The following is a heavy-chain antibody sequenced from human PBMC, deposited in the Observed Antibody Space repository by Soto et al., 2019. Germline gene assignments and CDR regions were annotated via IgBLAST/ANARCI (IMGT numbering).Heavy chain of an antibody. CDR2: ISYDGSNK. V-gene: IGHV3-30*18. J-gene: IGHJ4*02. CDR1: GFTFSSYG. CDR3: AKDGGYSSSWSDY. Sequence: PGGSLRLSCAASGFTFSSYGMHWVRQAPGKGLEWVAVISYDGSNKYYADSVKGRFTISRDNSKNTLYLQMNSLRAEDTAVYYCAKDGGYSSSWSDYWGQGTLVNVSS. D-gene: IGHD6-13*01.